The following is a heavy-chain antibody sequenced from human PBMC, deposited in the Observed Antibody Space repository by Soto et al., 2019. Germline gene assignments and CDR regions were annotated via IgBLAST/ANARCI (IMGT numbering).Heavy chain of an antibody. CDR3: ARAYSSSWYQPNNWFDP. V-gene: IGHV4-31*03. CDR2: IYYSGST. D-gene: IGHD6-13*01. Sequence: SETLSLTCTVSGGSISSGGYYWSWIRQHPGKGLEWIGYIYYSGSTYYNPSLKSRVTISVDTSKNQFSLKLSSVTAADTAVYYCARAYSSSWYQPNNWFDPWGQGTLVTVSS. J-gene: IGHJ5*02. CDR1: GGSISSGGYY.